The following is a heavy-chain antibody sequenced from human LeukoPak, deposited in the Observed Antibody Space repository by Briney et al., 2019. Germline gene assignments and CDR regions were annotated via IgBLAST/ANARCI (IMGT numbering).Heavy chain of an antibody. Sequence: GGSLRLSCAASGFTFSSYEMNWVRQAPGKGLEWVSYISSSGSTIYYADSVKGRFTISRDNAKSSLYLQMNSLRAEDTAVYYCARAPQFRLAVAGKDGYWGQGTLVTVSS. D-gene: IGHD6-19*01. J-gene: IGHJ4*02. CDR3: ARAPQFRLAVAGKDGY. CDR2: ISSSGSTI. CDR1: GFTFSSYE. V-gene: IGHV3-48*03.